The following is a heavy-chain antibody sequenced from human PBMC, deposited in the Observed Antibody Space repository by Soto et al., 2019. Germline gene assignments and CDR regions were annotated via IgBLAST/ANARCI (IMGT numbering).Heavy chain of an antibody. CDR2: ISSSGNNI. CDR3: ARLIGFSPDY. Sequence: XGSLRLSCVASGFSFSSYEMNWVRQAPGKGLEWISYISSSGNNIYYADSVKGRFTISRANAKNSLYLQMNSLRAEDTAVYYCARLIGFSPDYWGQGTLVTVSS. J-gene: IGHJ4*02. D-gene: IGHD3-9*01. V-gene: IGHV3-48*03. CDR1: GFSFSSYE.